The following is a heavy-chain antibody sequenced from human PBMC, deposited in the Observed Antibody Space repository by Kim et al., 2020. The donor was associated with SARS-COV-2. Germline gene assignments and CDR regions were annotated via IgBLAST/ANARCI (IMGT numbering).Heavy chain of an antibody. CDR3: VAAEYFHH. CDR2: IKSSSSTI. J-gene: IGHJ1*01. Sequence: GGSLRLSCAASGFTFSSYVMNWVRQAPGKGLEWISYIKSSSSTIYYADSVKGRFTISRDNAKNSLYLQMSSLRAEDTAVYYCVAAEYFHHWGQGTLVTVSS. CDR1: GFTFSSYV. V-gene: IGHV3-48*04.